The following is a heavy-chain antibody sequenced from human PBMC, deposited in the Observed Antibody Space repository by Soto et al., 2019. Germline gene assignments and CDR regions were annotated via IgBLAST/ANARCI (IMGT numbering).Heavy chain of an antibody. V-gene: IGHV1-69*13. J-gene: IGHJ5*02. CDR2: IIPIFGAA. Sequence: ASVKVSCKTSGGTFSSYIISWVRQAPGQGLEWMGGIIPIFGAATYAQKFQDRVTITADESTTTAYLELSSLRSEDTAVYFCARAYASSKYWFDPWGQGTQVTVSS. CDR3: ARAYASSKYWFDP. CDR1: GGTFSSYI. D-gene: IGHD6-13*01.